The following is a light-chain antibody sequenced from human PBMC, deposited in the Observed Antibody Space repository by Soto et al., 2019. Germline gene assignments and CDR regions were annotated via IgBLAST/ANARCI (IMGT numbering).Light chain of an antibody. CDR3: QQRSNWLT. CDR2: DAS. J-gene: IGKJ4*01. Sequence: EIVLTQSPATLSLSPGEGATLSCRASQSVSSYLAWYQHKPGQAPRLLIYDASTSATGIPARFSGSGSGTDFALTTSSLEPEDFAVYYCQQRSNWLTFGGGTKVESK. CDR1: QSVSSY. V-gene: IGKV3-11*01.